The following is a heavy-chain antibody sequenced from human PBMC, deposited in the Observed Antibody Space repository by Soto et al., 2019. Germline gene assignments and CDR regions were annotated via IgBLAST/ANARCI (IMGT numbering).Heavy chain of an antibody. CDR3: ARVRGSVDTTMARWFDP. CDR1: GYTFTSNG. J-gene: IGHJ5*02. Sequence: QVQLVQSGAEVKKPGASVKVSCKASGYTFTSNGISWVRQAPGQGLEWMGWISVYNGNTNYAQKFQGRVTMTTDTSTSTAYMELRSLRSDDTAVYYCARVRGSVDTTMARWFDPWGQGTLVTVSS. D-gene: IGHD5-18*01. CDR2: ISVYNGNT. V-gene: IGHV1-18*01.